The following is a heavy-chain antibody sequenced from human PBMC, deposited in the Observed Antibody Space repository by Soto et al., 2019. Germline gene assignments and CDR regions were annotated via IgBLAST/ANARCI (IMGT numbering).Heavy chain of an antibody. CDR1: GGSISSYY. J-gene: IGHJ5*02. CDR3: ATLQSLLAAGGFDP. D-gene: IGHD6-13*01. Sequence: SETLSLTCTVSGGSISSYYWSWIRQPPGKGLEWIGYIYYSGSTNYNPSLKSRVTISVDTSKNRFSLKLSSVTAADTAVYYCATLQSLLAAGGFDPWGQGTLVTV. V-gene: IGHV4-59*01. CDR2: IYYSGST.